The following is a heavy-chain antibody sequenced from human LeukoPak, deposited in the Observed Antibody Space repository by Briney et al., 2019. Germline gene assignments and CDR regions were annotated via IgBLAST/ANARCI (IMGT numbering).Heavy chain of an antibody. Sequence: PSETLSLTCTVSGGSISSYYWSWIRQPPGQGLEWIGYIYYSGSTNYNPSLKSRVTISVDTSKNQFSLKLSSVTAADTAVYYCARVGRYGYNLEYFDYWGQGTLVTVSS. CDR1: GGSISSYY. CDR3: ARVGRYGYNLEYFDY. D-gene: IGHD5-24*01. CDR2: IYYSGST. J-gene: IGHJ4*02. V-gene: IGHV4-59*01.